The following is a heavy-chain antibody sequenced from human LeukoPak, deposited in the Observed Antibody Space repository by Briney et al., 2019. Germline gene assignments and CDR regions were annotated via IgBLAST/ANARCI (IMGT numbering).Heavy chain of an antibody. CDR2: IYYSGST. CDR3: TRYDSDTAMLDY. V-gene: IGHV4-39*07. D-gene: IGHD3-22*01. J-gene: IGHJ4*02. Sequence: SETLSLTCTVSGASVSNNNYYWGWIRQPPGKGLEWIGSIYYSGSTYYNPSLKSRVTISVDTSKNQFSLKLSSVTAADTAVYYCTRYDSDTAMLDYWGQGTLVTVSS. CDR1: GASVSNNNYY.